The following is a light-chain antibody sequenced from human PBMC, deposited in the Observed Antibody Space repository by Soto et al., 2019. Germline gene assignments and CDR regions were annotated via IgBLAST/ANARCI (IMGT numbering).Light chain of an antibody. J-gene: IGLJ1*01. Sequence: QSVPTQPRTACGYAGQSVTISCTVAKNDTGLYVFISLSQHHPGRAPKLSLDVVAIRPTGVSNRFSVSRTGNTASLTISGLQAEDEAYSFCSSYTTNASYLFGSGTKVTVL. CDR1: KNDTGLYVF. CDR3: SSYTTNASYL. V-gene: IGLV2-14*01. CDR2: VVA.